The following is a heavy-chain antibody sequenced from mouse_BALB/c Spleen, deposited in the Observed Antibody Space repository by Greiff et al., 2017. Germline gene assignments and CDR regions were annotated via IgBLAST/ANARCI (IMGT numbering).Heavy chain of an antibody. CDR3: ARGDGYYLFAY. CDR2: ISYSGST. CDR1: GYSITSDYA. J-gene: IGHJ3*01. Sequence: EVKVEESGPGLVKPSQSLSLTCTVTGYSITSDYAWNWIRQFPGNKLEWMGYISYSGSTSYNPSLKSRISITRDTSKNQFFLQLNSVTTEDTATYYCARGDGYYLFAYWGQGTLVTVSA. D-gene: IGHD2-3*01. V-gene: IGHV3-2*02.